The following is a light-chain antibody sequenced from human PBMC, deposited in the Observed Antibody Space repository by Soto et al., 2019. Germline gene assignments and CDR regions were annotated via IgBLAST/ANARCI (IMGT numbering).Light chain of an antibody. CDR3: QQYGSSPFT. V-gene: IGKV3-20*01. CDR2: GAS. Sequence: DIVLTQSPGTLSLSPGETATLSCRASQTVSSNNLAWYQQKRGQAPRLLIYGASSRAAAIPDRFRGSGSGTDFTLIISSLAPEDFAVYYCQQYGSSPFTFGPGTAVDIK. CDR1: QTVSSNN. J-gene: IGKJ3*01.